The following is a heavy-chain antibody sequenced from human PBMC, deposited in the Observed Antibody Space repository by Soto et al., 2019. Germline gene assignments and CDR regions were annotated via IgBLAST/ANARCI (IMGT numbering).Heavy chain of an antibody. CDR3: ARGYNWNDGGPAASGYFDY. D-gene: IGHD1-1*01. CDR2: IWYDGSNK. CDR1: GFTFSSYG. V-gene: IGHV3-33*01. Sequence: GSLRLSFAAPGFTFSSYGMHWVRQAPGKGLEWVAVIWYDGSNKYYADSVKGRFTISRDNSKNTLYLQMNSLRAEDTAVYYCARGYNWNDGGPAASGYFDYWGPGTLVTVSS. J-gene: IGHJ4*02.